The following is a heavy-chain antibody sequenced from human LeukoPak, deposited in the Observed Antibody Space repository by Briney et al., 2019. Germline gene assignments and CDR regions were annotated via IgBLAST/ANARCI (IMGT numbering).Heavy chain of an antibody. J-gene: IGHJ3*02. CDR2: IKQDGSEK. Sequence: GGSLRLPCAASGFTFSSYWMSWVRQAPGKGLEWVANIKQDGSEKYYVDSVKGRFTISRDNAKNSLYLQMNSLRAEDTAVYYCARVGTAMVGDAFDIWGQGTMVTVSS. D-gene: IGHD5-18*01. V-gene: IGHV3-7*03. CDR1: GFTFSSYW. CDR3: ARVGTAMVGDAFDI.